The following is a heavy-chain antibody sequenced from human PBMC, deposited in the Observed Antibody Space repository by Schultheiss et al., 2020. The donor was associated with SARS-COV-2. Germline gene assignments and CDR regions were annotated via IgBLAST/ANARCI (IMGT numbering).Heavy chain of an antibody. D-gene: IGHD2-15*01. CDR1: GGTFSSYT. V-gene: IGHV1-69*02. CDR3: ARSYCSGGSCYGLAYYYYYGMDV. Sequence: SVKVSCKASGGTFSSYTISWVRQAPGQGLEWMGRIIPILGIANYAQKFQGRVTITADKSTSTAYMELSSLRSEDTAVYYCARSYCSGGSCYGLAYYYYYGMDVWGQGTTVTVSS. J-gene: IGHJ6*02. CDR2: IIPILGIA.